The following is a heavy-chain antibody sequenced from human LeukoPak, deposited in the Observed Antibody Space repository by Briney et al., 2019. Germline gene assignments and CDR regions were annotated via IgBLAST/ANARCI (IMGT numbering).Heavy chain of an antibody. J-gene: IGHJ6*02. CDR1: GFTFSSYW. CDR3: ARDRSYGVDV. Sequence: GGSLRLSCAASGFTFSSYWMHWVRQAPGKGLVWVSRINSDGSTYYADSVKGRFTISRDNAKNTLYLQMNSLRADDTAVYYCARDRSYGVDVWGQGTTVTDSS. CDR2: INSDGST. V-gene: IGHV3-74*01.